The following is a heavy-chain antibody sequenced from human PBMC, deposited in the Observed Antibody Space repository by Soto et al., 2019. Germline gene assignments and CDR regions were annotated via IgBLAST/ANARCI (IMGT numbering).Heavy chain of an antibody. J-gene: IGHJ1*01. D-gene: IGHD3-22*01. CDR2: IIPIFGTA. CDR1: GGTFSSYA. Sequence: SVKVSCKASGGTFSSYAISWVRQAPGQGLEWMGGIIPIFGTANYAQKFQGRVTITADESTSTAYMELSSLRSEDTAVYYCARVPNYYDSSGYIYFQHWGQGTLVTVSS. CDR3: ARVPNYYDSSGYIYFQH. V-gene: IGHV1-69*13.